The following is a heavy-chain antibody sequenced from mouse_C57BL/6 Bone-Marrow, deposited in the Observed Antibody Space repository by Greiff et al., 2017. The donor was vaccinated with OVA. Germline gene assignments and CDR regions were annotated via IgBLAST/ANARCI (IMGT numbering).Heavy chain of an antibody. Sequence: VQLQESDAELVKPGASVKISCKVSGYTFTDHTIHWMKQRPEQGLEWIGYIYPRDGSTQYNEKFKGKATLTADKSSSTAYMQLNSLTSEDSAVYFGARGGVITTVVAPFDYWGQGTTLTVSS. V-gene: IGHV1-78*01. CDR2: IYPRDGST. CDR1: GYTFTDHT. CDR3: ARGGVITTVVAPFDY. J-gene: IGHJ2*01. D-gene: IGHD1-1*01.